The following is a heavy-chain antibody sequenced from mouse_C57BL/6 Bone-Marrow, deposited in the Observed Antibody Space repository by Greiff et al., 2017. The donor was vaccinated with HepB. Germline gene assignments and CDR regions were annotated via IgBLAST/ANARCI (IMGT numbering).Heavy chain of an antibody. Sequence: EVKLMESGGDLVKPGGSLKLSCAASGFTFSSYGMSWVRQTPDKRLEWVATISSGGSYTYYPDSVKGRFTISRDNAKNTLYLQMSSLKSEDTAMYYCARRRHYYGSSSYYFDYWGQGTTLTVSS. CDR2: ISSGGSYT. J-gene: IGHJ2*01. V-gene: IGHV5-6*02. CDR1: GFTFSSYG. CDR3: ARRRHYYGSSSYYFDY. D-gene: IGHD1-1*01.